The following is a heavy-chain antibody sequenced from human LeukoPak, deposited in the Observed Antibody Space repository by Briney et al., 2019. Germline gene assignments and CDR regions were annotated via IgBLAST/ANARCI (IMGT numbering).Heavy chain of an antibody. V-gene: IGHV4-34*01. J-gene: IGHJ4*02. D-gene: IGHD3-10*01. CDR1: GGSFSGYY. CDR2: INHSGST. CDR3: ARRTYYYASGSYSPPRY. Sequence: SETLSLTCAVYGGSFSGYYWNWIRQPPGKGLEWIGEINHSGSTNYNPSLKSRVTISVDTSKNQLSLKLSSLTAADTAVYYCARRTYYYASGSYSPPRYWGQGTLVTVSS.